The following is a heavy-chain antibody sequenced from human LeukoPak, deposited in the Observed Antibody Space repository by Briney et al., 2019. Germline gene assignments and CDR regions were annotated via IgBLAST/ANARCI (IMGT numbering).Heavy chain of an antibody. J-gene: IGHJ4*02. D-gene: IGHD2-2*02. CDR3: ARQTGYCSSTSCYRWNY. Sequence: GESLKISCKGSGYSFTSYWISWVRQMPGKGLEWMGIIYPGDSDTRYSPSFQGQVTISADKSISTAYLQWSSLKASDTAMYYCARQTGYCSSTSCYRWNYWGQGTLVTVSS. V-gene: IGHV5-51*01. CDR1: GYSFTSYW. CDR2: IYPGDSDT.